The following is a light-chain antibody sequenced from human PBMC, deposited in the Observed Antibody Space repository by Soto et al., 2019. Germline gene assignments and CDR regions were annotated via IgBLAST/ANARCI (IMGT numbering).Light chain of an antibody. CDR1: QNIRSY. J-gene: IGKJ1*01. V-gene: IGKV1-39*01. CDR3: QQCYTTRWT. CDR2: ATS. Sequence: DIQMTQSPTSLSASVGDRVTITCRASQNIRSYLNWYQQIPGKAPNLLIYATSILQTGFPSRFSGSGTGTDFTLSINGLQPDDFATYYCQQCYTTRWTFGQGTKVEIK.